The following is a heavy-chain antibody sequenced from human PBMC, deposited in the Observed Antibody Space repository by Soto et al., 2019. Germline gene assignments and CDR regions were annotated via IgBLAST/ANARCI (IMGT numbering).Heavy chain of an antibody. CDR2: INAGNGNT. CDR1: GYTFTSYA. V-gene: IGHV1-3*01. J-gene: IGHJ6*02. Sequence: ASVKVSCKASGYTFTSYAMHWVRQAPGQRLEWMGWINAGNGNTKYSQKFQGRVTITRDTSASTAYMELSSLRSEDTAVYYCASDLVGASDSYGLDVWGQGTPVTVSS. CDR3: ASDLVGASDSYGLDV. D-gene: IGHD1-26*01.